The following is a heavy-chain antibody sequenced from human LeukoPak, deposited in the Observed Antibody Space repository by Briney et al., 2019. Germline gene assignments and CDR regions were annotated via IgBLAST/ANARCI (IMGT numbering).Heavy chain of an antibody. CDR2: IYYSGST. D-gene: IGHD6-13*01. J-gene: IGHJ6*02. CDR1: GGSISSGDYY. CDR3: AAGRGFWEDYYYYYGMDV. Sequence: SETLSLTCTVSGGSISSGDYYWSWIRQPPGKGLEWIGYIYYSGSTYYNPSLKSRVTISVDTSKNRFSLKLSSVTAAAREFSIAAAGRGFWEDYYYYYGMDVWGQGTTVTVSS. V-gene: IGHV4-30-4*01.